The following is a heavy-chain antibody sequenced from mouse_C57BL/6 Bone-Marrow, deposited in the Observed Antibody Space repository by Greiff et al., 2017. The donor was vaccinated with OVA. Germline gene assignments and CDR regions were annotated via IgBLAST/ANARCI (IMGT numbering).Heavy chain of an antibody. CDR2: ISYDGSN. Sequence: ESGPGLVKPSQSLSLTCSVTGYSITSGYYWNWIRQFPGNKLEWMGYISYDGSNNYNPSLKNRISITRDTSKNQFFLKLNSVTTEDTATYYCARDGGRGFAYWGQGTLVTVSA. CDR3: ARDGGRGFAY. CDR1: GYSITSGYY. D-gene: IGHD1-1*02. V-gene: IGHV3-6*01. J-gene: IGHJ3*01.